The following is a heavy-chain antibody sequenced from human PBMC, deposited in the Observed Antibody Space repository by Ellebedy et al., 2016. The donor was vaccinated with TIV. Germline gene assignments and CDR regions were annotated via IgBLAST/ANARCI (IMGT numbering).Heavy chain of an antibody. V-gene: IGHV1-18*04. CDR1: GYTFATFG. D-gene: IGHD2-15*01. J-gene: IGHJ4*02. CDR2: IGAGVYGSGT. Sequence: AASVKVSCKASGYTFATFGTSWVRQAPGQGLEWVGYIGAGVYGSGTNYARKLQGRVTFRTDTSTNTAYMELSRLRSDDTAVYYCARAESEVDVYYWGQGTLVTVSS. CDR3: ARAESEVDVYY.